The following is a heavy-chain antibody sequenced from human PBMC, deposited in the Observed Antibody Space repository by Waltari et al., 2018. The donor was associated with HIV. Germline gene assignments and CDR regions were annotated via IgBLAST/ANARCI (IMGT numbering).Heavy chain of an antibody. CDR3: ARDLVAPGNFFDY. CDR1: GFTFSSYN. CDR2: ISNSGSAI. J-gene: IGHJ4*02. D-gene: IGHD5-12*01. Sequence: EVQLVESGGGLVQPGGSLRLSCAGSGFTFSSYNMNWVRQAPGRGLEWLSSISNSGSAIYYADSVKGRFTISRDNAKNSLYLQMNSLRDEDTAVYYCARDLVAPGNFFDYWGQGTLVTVSS. V-gene: IGHV3-48*02.